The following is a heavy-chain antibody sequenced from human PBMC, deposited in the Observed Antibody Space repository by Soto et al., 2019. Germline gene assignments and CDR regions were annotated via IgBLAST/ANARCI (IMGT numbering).Heavy chain of an antibody. CDR3: ARDGAAEYYDFWSGYLKDPTLDY. Sequence: ETLSLTCTVPGGSISSYYWSWIRQPAGKGLEWIGRIYTSGSTTYKPSLKSRVTMSVDTSKNQSSQKLSTVTAADSAVYYCARDGAAEYYDFWSGYLKDPTLDYWGQGTLVTVPS. CDR1: GGSISSYY. CDR2: IYTSGST. V-gene: IGHV4-4*07. J-gene: IGHJ4*02. D-gene: IGHD3-3*01.